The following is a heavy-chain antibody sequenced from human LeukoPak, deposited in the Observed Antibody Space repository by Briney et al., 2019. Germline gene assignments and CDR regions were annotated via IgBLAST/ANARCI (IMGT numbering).Heavy chain of an antibody. J-gene: IGHJ4*02. CDR3: AKQSYARSLGE. Sequence: GGSLRLSCAASGFTFSAYWMHWVRHAPGKGLVWVSRIDTVGSTTTYADSVKGRFTISRDNAKNTLYLQMSSLRAEDTAVYYCAKQSYARSLGEGGPGTLVSVSS. D-gene: IGHD2-8*01. V-gene: IGHV3-74*03. CDR1: GFTFSAYW. CDR2: IDTVGSTT.